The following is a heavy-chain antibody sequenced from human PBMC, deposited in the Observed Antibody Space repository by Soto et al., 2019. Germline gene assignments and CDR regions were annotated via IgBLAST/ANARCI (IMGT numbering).Heavy chain of an antibody. CDR3: ARLDCSGGSCPYLGEHNWFDP. CDR1: GYSFTSYW. D-gene: IGHD2-15*01. Sequence: GESLKISCKGSGYSFTSYWIGWVRQMPGKGLEWMGIIYPGDSDTRYSPSFQGQVTISADKSISTAYLQWSSLKASDTAMYYCARLDCSGGSCPYLGEHNWFDPWGQGTLVTVSS. J-gene: IGHJ5*02. CDR2: IYPGDSDT. V-gene: IGHV5-51*01.